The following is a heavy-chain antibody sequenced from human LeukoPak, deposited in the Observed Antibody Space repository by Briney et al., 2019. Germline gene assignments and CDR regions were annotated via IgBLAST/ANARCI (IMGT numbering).Heavy chain of an antibody. Sequence: SETLSLTCTVSGGSISSSSYYWGWIRQPQGKGLEWIGSIYYSGSTYYNPSLKSRVTISVDTSKNQFSLKLSSVTAADTAVYYCARHKKGLIVVVNSDWFDPWGQGTLVTVSS. CDR3: ARHKKGLIVVVNSDWFDP. CDR1: GGSISSSSYY. D-gene: IGHD3-22*01. V-gene: IGHV4-39*01. J-gene: IGHJ5*02. CDR2: IYYSGST.